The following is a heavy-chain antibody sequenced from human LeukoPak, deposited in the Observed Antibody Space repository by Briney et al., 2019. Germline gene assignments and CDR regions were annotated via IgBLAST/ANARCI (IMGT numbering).Heavy chain of an antibody. J-gene: IGHJ3*02. D-gene: IGHD6-13*01. Sequence: SETLSLTCTVSGGSISSGDYYWSWIRQPPGKGLEWIGYIYYSGSTYYNPSLKSRVTISVDTSKNQFSLKLSSVTAADTAVYYCARDHIAALDAFDIWGQGTMVTVSS. CDR1: GGSISSGDYY. V-gene: IGHV4-30-4*01. CDR2: IYYSGST. CDR3: ARDHIAALDAFDI.